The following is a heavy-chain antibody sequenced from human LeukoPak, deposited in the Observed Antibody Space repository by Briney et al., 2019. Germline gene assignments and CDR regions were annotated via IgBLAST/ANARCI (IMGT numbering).Heavy chain of an antibody. Sequence: ASVTVCCKASGYTFTGYYIHWVRQTPGQGLEWMGWIIPNSGGTNYAQKFQGRVTMTRDTSISTAYMQLSRLRSDDTAVYYCARESEGIAAADYWGQGTLVTVSS. CDR1: GYTFTGYY. CDR2: IIPNSGGT. CDR3: ARESEGIAAADY. J-gene: IGHJ4*02. V-gene: IGHV1-2*02. D-gene: IGHD6-13*01.